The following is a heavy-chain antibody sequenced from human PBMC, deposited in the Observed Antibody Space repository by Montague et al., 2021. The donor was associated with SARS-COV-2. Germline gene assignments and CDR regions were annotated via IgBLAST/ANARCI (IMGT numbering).Heavy chain of an antibody. V-gene: IGHV4-39*07. Sequence: SETLSLTCTVSGGSISSSSYYWGWIRQPPGKGLEWIGSIYYSGSTYYNPSLKSRVTISVDTSKNQFSLKLSSVTAADTAVYYCARDTRFTMIVVVQGYGMDVWGQGTTVTVSS. D-gene: IGHD3-22*01. J-gene: IGHJ6*02. CDR2: IYYSGST. CDR1: GGSISSSSYY. CDR3: ARDTRFTMIVVVQGYGMDV.